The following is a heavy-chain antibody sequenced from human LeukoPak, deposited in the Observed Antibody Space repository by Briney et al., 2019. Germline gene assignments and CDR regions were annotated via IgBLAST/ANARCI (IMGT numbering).Heavy chain of an antibody. CDR2: IYHSGST. Sequence: SETLSLTCTVSGYSISNDYYWGWIRQPPGKGLEWIGSIYHSGSTYYNPSLKSRVTISVDTSKNQFSLKLSSVTAADTAVYYCARDAVDAFDIWGQGTMVTVSS. J-gene: IGHJ3*02. V-gene: IGHV4-38-2*02. CDR3: ARDAVDAFDI. CDR1: GYSISNDYY.